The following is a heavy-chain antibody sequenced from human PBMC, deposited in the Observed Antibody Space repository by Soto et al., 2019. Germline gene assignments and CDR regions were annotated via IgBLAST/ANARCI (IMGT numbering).Heavy chain of an antibody. J-gene: IGHJ4*02. CDR2: IYPDDSDS. CDR1: GYKFTTYW. V-gene: IGHV5-51*01. CDR3: VATYGDYLDY. D-gene: IGHD4-17*01. Sequence: RVEALKISCKGSGYKFTTYWIGWVRQMPGKGLEGMAIIYPDDSDSRYSPFFQGQVTITADKSISTAYLQWSILKASDTAIYYCVATYGDYLDYWGQGTMVTVSS.